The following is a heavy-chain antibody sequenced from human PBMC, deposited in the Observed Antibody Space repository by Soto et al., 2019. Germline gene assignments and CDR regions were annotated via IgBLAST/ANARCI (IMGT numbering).Heavy chain of an antibody. CDR3: ARRGRTTSYYYMDV. J-gene: IGHJ6*03. Sequence: QVQLQQWGAGLLKPSETLSLTCAVYGGSFSGYYWSWIRQPPGKGLEWIGEINHSGTTNYNPSLKSRVTISVDTSKNQFSLKLSSVTAADTAVYYCARRGRTTSYYYMDVWGKGTTVTVSS. D-gene: IGHD1-1*01. CDR1: GGSFSGYY. CDR2: INHSGTT. V-gene: IGHV4-34*01.